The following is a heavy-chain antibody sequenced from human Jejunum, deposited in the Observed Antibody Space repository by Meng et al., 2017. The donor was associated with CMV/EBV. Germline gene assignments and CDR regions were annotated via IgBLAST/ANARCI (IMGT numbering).Heavy chain of an antibody. CDR2: FYYAGHT. CDR1: RESSTIHNST. V-gene: IGHV4-39*07. J-gene: IGHJ4*02. CDR3: ARIARYNWNYLRDY. Sequence: DAGLSLWRPSPTLSLTCICARESSTIHNSTWGWIRHTHGKRLNWIGRFYYAGHTYYNPSLNSTLTISLDKSKNQFSLNLTSATDADTAIYYCARIARYNWNYLRDYWGQGTLVTVSS. D-gene: IGHD1-7*01.